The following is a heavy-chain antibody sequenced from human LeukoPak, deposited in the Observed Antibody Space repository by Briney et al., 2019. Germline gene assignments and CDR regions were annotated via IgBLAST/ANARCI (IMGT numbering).Heavy chain of an antibody. CDR2: INHSGYT. D-gene: IGHD5-18*01. Sequence: KPSETLSLTCGVYGGSFSGYYYSWIRQPPGKGLEWIGEINHSGYTNYNPSLKSRVTISVDTSKNHFSLKLGSVTAADTAVYYCAIALRYSYGYIYWGQGTLVTVSS. J-gene: IGHJ4*02. CDR3: AIALRYSYGYIY. V-gene: IGHV4-34*01. CDR1: GGSFSGYY.